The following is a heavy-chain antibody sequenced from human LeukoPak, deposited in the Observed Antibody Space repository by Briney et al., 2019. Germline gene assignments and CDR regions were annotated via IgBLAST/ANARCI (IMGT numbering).Heavy chain of an antibody. J-gene: IGHJ1*01. CDR3: AKDGSYCSGGSCYLEYFQH. D-gene: IGHD2-15*01. V-gene: IGHV3-23*01. CDR1: GFTFSSYA. Sequence: RGGSLRLSCVASGFTFSSYAMSWVRQAPGKGLEWVSAISGSGGSTYYADSVKGRFTISRDNSKNTLYLQMNSLRAEDTAVYYCAKDGSYCSGGSCYLEYFQHWGQGTLVTVSS. CDR2: ISGSGGST.